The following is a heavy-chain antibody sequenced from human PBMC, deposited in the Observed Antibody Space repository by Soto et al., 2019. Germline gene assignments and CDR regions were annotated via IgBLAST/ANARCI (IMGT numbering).Heavy chain of an antibody. CDR3: ARHVGRSGSYYDAFDI. Sequence: QVQLQESGRGLVKPSETLSLTCTVSGGSISSYYWSWIRQPPGKGLEWIGYIYYSGSTNYNPSLKSRVTISVDTSKNQFSLKLSSVTAADTAVYYCARHVGRSGSYYDAFDIWGQGTMVTVSS. J-gene: IGHJ3*02. V-gene: IGHV4-59*08. CDR2: IYYSGST. D-gene: IGHD1-26*01. CDR1: GGSISSYY.